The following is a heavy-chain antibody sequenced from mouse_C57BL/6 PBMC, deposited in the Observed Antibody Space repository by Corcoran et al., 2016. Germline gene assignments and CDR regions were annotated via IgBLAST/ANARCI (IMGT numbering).Heavy chain of an antibody. J-gene: IGHJ2*01. CDR1: GYTFTDYY. Sequence: VQLQQSGPELVKPGASVKISCKASGYTFTDYYINWVKQRPGQGLEWIGWIFPGSGSTYYNEKFKGKATLTVDKSSSTAYMLLSSLTSEDSAVYFCARSTDSSGHYFDYWGQGTTLTVSS. CDR3: ARSTDSSGHYFDY. V-gene: IGHV1-75*01. D-gene: IGHD3-2*02. CDR2: IFPGSGST.